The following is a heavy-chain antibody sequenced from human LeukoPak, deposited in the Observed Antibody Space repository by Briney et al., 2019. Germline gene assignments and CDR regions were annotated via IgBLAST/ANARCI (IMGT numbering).Heavy chain of an antibody. J-gene: IGHJ4*02. CDR3: AKSGTVRQLALPTYFDY. D-gene: IGHD6-6*01. CDR2: IWYDGSNK. V-gene: IGHV3-33*06. Sequence: GGSLRLSCAASGFTFSSYGMHWVRQAPGKGLEWVAVIWYDGSNKYYADSVKGRFTISRDNSKNTLYLQMNSLRAEDTAVYYCAKSGTVRQLALPTYFDYWGQGTLVTVSS. CDR1: GFTFSSYG.